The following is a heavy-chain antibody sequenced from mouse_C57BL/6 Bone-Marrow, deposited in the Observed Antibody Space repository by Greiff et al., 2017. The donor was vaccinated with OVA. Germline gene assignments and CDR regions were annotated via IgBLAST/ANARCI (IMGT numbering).Heavy chain of an antibody. CDR2: LYPGSGNT. D-gene: IGHD4-1*01. Sequence: VQLQQSGPELVKPGASVKISCKASGYTFTDYYLNWVKQRPGQGLEWIGWLYPGSGNTKYNEKFKGNATLTVDTSSSTAYMQLSSLTSEDSAVYFCARGDWDYFDYWGQGTTLTVSS. J-gene: IGHJ2*01. V-gene: IGHV1-84*01. CDR3: ARGDWDYFDY. CDR1: GYTFTDYY.